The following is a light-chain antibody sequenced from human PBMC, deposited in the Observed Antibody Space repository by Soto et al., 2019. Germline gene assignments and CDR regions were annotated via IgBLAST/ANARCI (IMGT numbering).Light chain of an antibody. CDR1: SGHSSYI. V-gene: IGLV4-60*02. Sequence: QTVVTQSSSASASLGSSVKLTCTLSSGHSSYIIAWHQQQPGKAPRYLRKLEDSGSYNKGSGVPDRFSGSSSGADRYLTISDLQFEDEADYYCETWDSNTVIFGGGTKLTVL. CDR3: ETWDSNTVI. J-gene: IGLJ2*01. CDR2: LEDSGSY.